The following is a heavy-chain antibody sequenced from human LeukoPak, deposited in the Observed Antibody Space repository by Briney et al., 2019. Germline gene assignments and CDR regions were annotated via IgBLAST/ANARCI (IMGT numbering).Heavy chain of an antibody. J-gene: IGHJ4*02. Sequence: SETLSLTCAVYGGSFSGYYWSWIRQPAGKGLQWIGRIFTSGSTNYNPSLKSRVTMSVDTSKNQFSLKLTSVNAADTAVYYCAREFNSSTWRPLDFWGQGSLVTVS. V-gene: IGHV4-59*10. CDR2: IFTSGST. CDR1: GGSFSGYY. D-gene: IGHD6-13*01. CDR3: AREFNSSTWRPLDF.